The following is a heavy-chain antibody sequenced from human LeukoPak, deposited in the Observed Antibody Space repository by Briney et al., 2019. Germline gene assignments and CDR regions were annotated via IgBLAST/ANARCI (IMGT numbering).Heavy chain of an antibody. Sequence: SETLSLTCTVSGGSISSYYWSWIRQPAGKGLEWIGRIYTSGSTNYNPSLKSRVTMSVDTSKNQFSLKLSSVTAADTAVYYCARHSIVGSTTYYFDYWGQGTLVTVSS. CDR1: GGSISSYY. CDR3: ARHSIVGSTTYYFDY. V-gene: IGHV4-4*07. CDR2: IYTSGST. D-gene: IGHD1-26*01. J-gene: IGHJ4*02.